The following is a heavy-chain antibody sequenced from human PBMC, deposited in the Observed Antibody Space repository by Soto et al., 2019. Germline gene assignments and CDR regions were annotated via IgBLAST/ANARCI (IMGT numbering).Heavy chain of an antibody. CDR1: GFTFSGSA. V-gene: IGHV3-73*01. Sequence: EVQLVESGGGLVQPGGSLKLSCAASGFTFSGSAMHWVRQASGKGLEWVGRIRSKANSYATAYAASVKGRFTISRDDSKNTAYLQMNSRKTEDTAVYYCTTHSNYGANYWGQGTLVTVSS. D-gene: IGHD4-17*01. J-gene: IGHJ4*02. CDR2: IRSKANSYAT. CDR3: TTHSNYGANY.